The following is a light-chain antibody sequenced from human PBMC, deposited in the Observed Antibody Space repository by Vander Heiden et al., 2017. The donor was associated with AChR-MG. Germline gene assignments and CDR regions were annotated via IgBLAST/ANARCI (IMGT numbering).Light chain of an antibody. CDR3: QERRNWRT. Sequence: VLTQSPAPLSLSPGEIATLPCRASQSVSSYLALYQQKPGQAPSLPLYDGSNRAAGIPARFSGSGSGTDLTLTIRSLKPEDFAVYYCQERRNWRTFGGGTKVEIK. CDR1: QSVSSY. V-gene: IGKV3-11*01. CDR2: DGS. J-gene: IGKJ4*01.